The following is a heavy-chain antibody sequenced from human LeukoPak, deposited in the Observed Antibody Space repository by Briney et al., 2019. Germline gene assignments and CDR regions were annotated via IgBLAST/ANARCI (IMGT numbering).Heavy chain of an antibody. CDR2: INPNSGGT. D-gene: IGHD3-3*01. CDR1: GYTFTGYY. V-gene: IGHV1-2*02. J-gene: IGHJ3*02. Sequence: ASVKVSCKASGYTFTGYYMHWVRQAPGQGLEWMGWINPNSGGTNYAQKFQGRVTMTRDTSISTAYMELSRLRSDDTAVYYCARSLASFGFLERLLSAFDIWGQGTMVTVSS. CDR3: ARSLASFGFLERLLSAFDI.